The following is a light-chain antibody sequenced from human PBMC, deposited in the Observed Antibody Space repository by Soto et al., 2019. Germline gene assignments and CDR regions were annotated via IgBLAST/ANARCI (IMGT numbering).Light chain of an antibody. CDR1: QSVSSY. CDR3: QQRSNWPPEYT. J-gene: IGKJ2*01. V-gene: IGKV3-11*01. CDR2: DAS. Sequence: EIVLTQSPATLSLSPGERATLSCRASQSVSSYLAWYQQKPGQAPRLLIYDASNRATGIPARFSGSGSGTDFTLTISSLEPGDFAVYYCQQRSNWPPEYTFGQGTKLEIK.